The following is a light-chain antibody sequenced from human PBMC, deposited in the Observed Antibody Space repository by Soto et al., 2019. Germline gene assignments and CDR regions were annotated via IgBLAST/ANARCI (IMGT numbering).Light chain of an antibody. CDR1: SSDVGGYNY. V-gene: IGLV2-14*01. J-gene: IGLJ2*01. Sequence: QSVLTQPASVSRSPGQSITISCTGTSSDVGGYNYVSWYQQHPGKAPKLMIYDASNRPSGVSNRFSGSKSGNTASLTISGLQAEDEADYYCSSYTSSSTLGVVFGGGTKVTVL. CDR3: SSYTSSSTLGVV. CDR2: DAS.